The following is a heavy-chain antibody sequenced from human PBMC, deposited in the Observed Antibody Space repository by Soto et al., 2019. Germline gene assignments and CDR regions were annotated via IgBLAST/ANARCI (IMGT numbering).Heavy chain of an antibody. Sequence: QVQLVQSGAEVKKLGSSVKVSCKASGGTFSSYAISWVRQAPGQGLEWMGGIIPIFGTANYAQKFQGRVTITADESTSTAYMELSSLRSEDTAVYYCARGSRIAVAGNYYYYGMDVWGQGTTVTVSS. V-gene: IGHV1-69*12. CDR3: ARGSRIAVAGNYYYYGMDV. CDR1: GGTFSSYA. CDR2: IIPIFGTA. J-gene: IGHJ6*02. D-gene: IGHD6-19*01.